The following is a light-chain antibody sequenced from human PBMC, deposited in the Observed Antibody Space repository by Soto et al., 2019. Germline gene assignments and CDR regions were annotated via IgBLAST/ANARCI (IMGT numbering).Light chain of an antibody. Sequence: EIVMTQSPATLSVSPGERATLSCRASQSVSSNLAWYQQKPGQAPRLLIYGASTRATGIPARFSGSGSGTEFTLTISSLQSEDFALYYCQQYNDPAFGQGTKVEIK. V-gene: IGKV3-15*01. CDR1: QSVSSN. CDR3: QQYNDPA. J-gene: IGKJ1*01. CDR2: GAS.